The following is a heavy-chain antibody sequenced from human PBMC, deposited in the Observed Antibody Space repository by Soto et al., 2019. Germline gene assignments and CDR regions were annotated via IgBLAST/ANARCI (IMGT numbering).Heavy chain of an antibody. V-gene: IGHV1-69*13. J-gene: IGHJ6*02. D-gene: IGHD6-13*01. Sequence: SVKVSCKASGGTFSSYAISWVRQAPGQGLEWMGGIIPIFGTANYAQKFQGRVTMTADASTSTAYMELSSLRSDDTAVYYCASSHGYSSSWYLGPSTNPPYYGMDVWGQGTTVTVSS. CDR2: IIPIFGTA. CDR1: GGTFSSYA. CDR3: ASSHGYSSSWYLGPSTNPPYYGMDV.